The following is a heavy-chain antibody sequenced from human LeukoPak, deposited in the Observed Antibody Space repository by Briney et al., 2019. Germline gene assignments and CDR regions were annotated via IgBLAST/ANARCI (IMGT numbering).Heavy chain of an antibody. D-gene: IGHD2-15*01. Sequence: GRSLRLSCAASGSTFRSYGMHWVRQAPGKGLEWVSAISGSGGSTYYADSVKGRFTISRDNSKNTLYLQMNSLRAEDTAVYYCAKQVGVLSRFDPWGQGTLVTVSS. J-gene: IGHJ5*02. CDR2: ISGSGGST. V-gene: IGHV3-23*01. CDR1: GSTFRSYG. CDR3: AKQVGVLSRFDP.